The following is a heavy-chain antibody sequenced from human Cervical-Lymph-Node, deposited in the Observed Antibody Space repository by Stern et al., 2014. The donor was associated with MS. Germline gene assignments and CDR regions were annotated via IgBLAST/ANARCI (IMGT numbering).Heavy chain of an antibody. CDR1: GGTFSSYA. J-gene: IGHJ6*02. Sequence: EQLVESGAEVKKPGSSVKVSCKASGGTFSSYAISWVRQAPGQGLEWMGGIIPIFGTANYAQKFQGRVTITADESTSTAYMELSSLRSEDTAVYYCARVVPAAISYYYGMDVWGQGTTVTVSS. D-gene: IGHD2-2*02. CDR2: IIPIFGTA. CDR3: ARVVPAAISYYYGMDV. V-gene: IGHV1-69*01.